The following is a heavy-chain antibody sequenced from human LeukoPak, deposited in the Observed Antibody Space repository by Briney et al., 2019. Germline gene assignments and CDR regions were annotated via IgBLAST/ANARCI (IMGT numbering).Heavy chain of an antibody. CDR3: TRGSGGFPFDP. D-gene: IGHD3-16*01. J-gene: IGHJ5*02. Sequence: PSESLSLTCTVSGGSISSYYWSWIRQPPGKGLEWIGYIYYSGSTNYNPSLKSRVTISVDTSKNQFSLKLSSVTAADTAVYYCTRGSGGFPFDPWGQGTLVTVSS. CDR2: IYYSGST. V-gene: IGHV4-59*12. CDR1: GGSISSYY.